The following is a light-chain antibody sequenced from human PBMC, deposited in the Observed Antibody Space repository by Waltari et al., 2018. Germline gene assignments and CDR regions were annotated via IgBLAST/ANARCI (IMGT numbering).Light chain of an antibody. J-gene: IGLJ3*02. CDR1: SSDVGGYNH. CDR3: TSYAGTNTLGV. CDR2: DVN. V-gene: IGLV2-11*01. Sequence: QSALTQPRSVSGSPGQSVTISCIGTSSDVGGYNHVSWYQQHPGKAPKLIIYDVNQRPSGVPHRFSASKSCNTASLTISWLQAEDESDYYCTSYAGTNTLGVFGGGTKLTVL.